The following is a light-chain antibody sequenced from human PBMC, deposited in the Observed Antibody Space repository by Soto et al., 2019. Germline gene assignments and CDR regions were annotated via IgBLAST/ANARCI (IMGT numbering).Light chain of an antibody. J-gene: IGKJ1*01. Sequence: EVVMTQSPATLSVAPGERATLSCRASQSVSSNLAWYQQKPGQAPRHLIYVASNRATGIPARFSGSGSGTEFTLTISSLQSEDFAVYYCLQYNNWWTFGQGTKVEIK. V-gene: IGKV3-15*01. CDR3: LQYNNWWT. CDR2: VAS. CDR1: QSVSSN.